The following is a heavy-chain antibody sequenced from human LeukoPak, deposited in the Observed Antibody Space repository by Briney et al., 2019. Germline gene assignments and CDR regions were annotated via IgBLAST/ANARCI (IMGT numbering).Heavy chain of an antibody. CDR2: XSSTPTP. D-gene: IGHD3-22*01. CDR3: ARAYEITMIVVNARAFDI. Sequence: XXXQPPXXXXXXXGXXSSTPTPYYTPSLNSRVTISVATSTTQFSLKLSSFTAADTAVYYCARAYEITMIVVNARAFDIWGQGTMVTVSS. V-gene: IGHV4-30-4*01. J-gene: IGHJ3*02.